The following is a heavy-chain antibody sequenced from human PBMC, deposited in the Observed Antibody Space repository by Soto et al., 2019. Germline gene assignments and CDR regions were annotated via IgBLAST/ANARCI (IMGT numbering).Heavy chain of an antibody. CDR3: ARELGRTIFGVARLSYGMDV. D-gene: IGHD3-3*01. Sequence: EVQLVESGGGLVQPGGSLRLSCAASGFTFSSYWMSWVRQAPGKGLEWVANIKQDGSEKYYVDSVKGRFTISRDNAKNSLYLKMNSLRAEDTAVYYCARELGRTIFGVARLSYGMDVWCQGTTITVSS. V-gene: IGHV3-7*01. CDR2: IKQDGSEK. CDR1: GFTFSSYW. J-gene: IGHJ6*02.